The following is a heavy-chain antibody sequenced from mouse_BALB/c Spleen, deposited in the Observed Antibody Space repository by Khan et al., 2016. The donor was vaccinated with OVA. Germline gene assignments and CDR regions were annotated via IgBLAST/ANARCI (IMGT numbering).Heavy chain of an antibody. Sequence: VELVESGPGLVAPSRTLSITCPISGFSLRNYGVTWVRQPPEKGLEWLVVIGNDGGPTYNSALKSRLTISKDNSKSQVFLKMNSLQTDDTAMYFCARQPYYHYNIMDYWGQGTSVTVSS. CDR2: IGNDGGP. CDR1: GFSLRNYG. D-gene: IGHD2-10*01. CDR3: ARQPYYHYNIMDY. J-gene: IGHJ4*01. V-gene: IGHV2-6-1*01.